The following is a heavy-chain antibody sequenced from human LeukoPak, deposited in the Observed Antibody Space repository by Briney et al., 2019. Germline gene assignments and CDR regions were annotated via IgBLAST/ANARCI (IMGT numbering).Heavy chain of an antibody. CDR2: IYYSGST. V-gene: IGHV4-59*01. D-gene: IGHD1-20*01. CDR1: GGSISSYY. Sequence: SETLSLTCTVSGGSISSYYWSWIRQPPGKGLEWIGYIYYSGSTNYNPSLKSRVTISVDTSKNQFSLKLGSVTAADTAVYYCVTGTYDAFDIWGQGTMVTVSS. CDR3: VTGTYDAFDI. J-gene: IGHJ3*02.